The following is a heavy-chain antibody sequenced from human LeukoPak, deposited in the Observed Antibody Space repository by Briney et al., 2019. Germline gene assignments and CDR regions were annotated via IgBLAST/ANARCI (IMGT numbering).Heavy chain of an antibody. D-gene: IGHD2-15*01. J-gene: IGHJ3*02. Sequence: GGSLRLSCVGSGFTFSNYAMIWVRQAPGKGLEWVSAITGSGGNRFYADSVKGRFTISRDNSRNTLYLQMNSLRGEDTAVYYCAREHSEAFDIWGQGTMVTVSS. CDR3: AREHSEAFDI. V-gene: IGHV3-23*01. CDR1: GFTFSNYA. CDR2: ITGSGGNR.